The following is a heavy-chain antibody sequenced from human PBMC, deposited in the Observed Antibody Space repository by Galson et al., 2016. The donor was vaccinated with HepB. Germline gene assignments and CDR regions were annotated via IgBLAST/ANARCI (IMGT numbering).Heavy chain of an antibody. CDR3: ARAPDYYYYYMDV. CDR2: IWYDGSNK. J-gene: IGHJ6*03. Sequence: SLRLSCAASGFTFRSYGMHWVRQAPGKGLEWVAVIWYDGSNKYYADSVKGRFTISRDNSKNTLYLQMNSLRAEDTAVYYCARAPDYYYYYMDVWGKGTTVTVSS. CDR1: GFTFRSYG. V-gene: IGHV3-33*01.